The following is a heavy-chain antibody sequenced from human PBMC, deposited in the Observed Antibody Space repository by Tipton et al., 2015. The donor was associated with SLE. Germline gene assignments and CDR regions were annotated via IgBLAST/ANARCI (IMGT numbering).Heavy chain of an antibody. CDR1: GGSISSHY. CDR3: ARDFAAGKDY. V-gene: IGHV4-59*11. J-gene: IGHJ4*02. D-gene: IGHD6-13*01. Sequence: LSCTVSGGSISSHYWSWIRQPPGKGLEWIGYIYYSGSTNYNPSLKSRVTISVDTSKNQFSLKLSSVTAADTAVYYCARDFAAGKDYWGQGTLVTVSS. CDR2: IYYSGST.